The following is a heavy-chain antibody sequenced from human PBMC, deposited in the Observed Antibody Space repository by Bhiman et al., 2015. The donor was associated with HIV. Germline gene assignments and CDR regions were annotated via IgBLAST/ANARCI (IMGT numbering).Heavy chain of an antibody. V-gene: IGHV3-9*01. Sequence: EVQLVESGGGLVEPGRSLRLSCAASGFTFDDYAIHWVRQAPGKGLEWVSGISWNSGSIGYASSVKGRFTISRDNGKNSLYLQMSSLRAEDTAVFYCARDRPYNWNWGSYYYGMDVWGQGP. D-gene: IGHD1-7*01. CDR2: ISWNSGSI. J-gene: IGHJ6*02. CDR3: ARDRPYNWNWGSYYYGMDV. CDR1: GFTFDDYA.